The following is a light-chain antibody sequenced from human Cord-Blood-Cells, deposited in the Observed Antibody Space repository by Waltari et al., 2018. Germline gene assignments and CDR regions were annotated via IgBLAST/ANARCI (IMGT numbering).Light chain of an antibody. CDR2: YKSDSDK. Sequence: QAVLTQPSSLSASPGASASLTCTLRSDINVGTYRIYWYQQKPGSPPQYLLRYKSDSDKQQGSGVPSRFSGSKDASANAGILLISGLQSEDEADYYCMIWHSSAWVFGGGTKLTV. CDR3: MIWHSSAWV. CDR1: SDINVGTYR. V-gene: IGLV5-45*02. J-gene: IGLJ3*02.